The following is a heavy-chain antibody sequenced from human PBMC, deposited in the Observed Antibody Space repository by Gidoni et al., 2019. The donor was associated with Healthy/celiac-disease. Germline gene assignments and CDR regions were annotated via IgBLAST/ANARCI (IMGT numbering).Heavy chain of an antibody. D-gene: IGHD5-18*01. J-gene: IGHJ6*02. Sequence: EVQLVESGGGVIQPGGSLRLSCAASGFTVSSNYMSWVRQAPGKGLEWVSVIYGGGSTYYADSVKGRFTISRDNSKNTLYLQMNSLRAEDTAVYYCARDRVDTAMVTTSYYYYGMDVWGQGTTVTVSS. CDR3: ARDRVDTAMVTTSYYYYGMDV. V-gene: IGHV3-53*01. CDR1: GFTVSSNY. CDR2: IYGGGST.